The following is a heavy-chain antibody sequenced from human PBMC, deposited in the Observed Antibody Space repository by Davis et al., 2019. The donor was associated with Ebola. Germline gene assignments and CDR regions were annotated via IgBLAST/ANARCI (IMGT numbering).Heavy chain of an antibody. V-gene: IGHV3-30-3*01. CDR3: ARDLGGSGYWFDY. CDR1: GFTFNSYA. CDR2: ISYDGSNK. J-gene: IGHJ4*02. D-gene: IGHD3-22*01. Sequence: GESLKISCAASGFTFNSYAMHWVRQAPGKGLEWVAVISYDGSNKYYADSVKGRFTISRDNSKNTLYLQMNSLRAEDTAVYYCARDLGGSGYWFDYWGQGTLVTVSS.